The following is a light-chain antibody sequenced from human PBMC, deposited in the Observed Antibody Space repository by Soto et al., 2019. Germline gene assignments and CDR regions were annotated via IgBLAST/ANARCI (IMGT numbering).Light chain of an antibody. CDR3: QQYTPNSRT. CDR1: QSVSNW. J-gene: IGKJ1*01. V-gene: IGKV1-5*01. CDR2: DAS. Sequence: DIPLTQSPSTLSASFGVRVIITCRASQSVSNWLAWYQQKPGKAPNLLIYDASSLESGVPSRFSGSGSGTEFTLTISSLQPDDFATYSCQQYTPNSRTFGQGTKVDIK.